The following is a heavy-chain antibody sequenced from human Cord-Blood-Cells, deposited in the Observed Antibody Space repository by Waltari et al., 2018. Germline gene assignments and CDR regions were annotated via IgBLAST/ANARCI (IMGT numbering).Heavy chain of an antibody. J-gene: IGHJ4*02. CDR2: IRSKAYGGTT. D-gene: IGHD3-10*01. CDR3: TRARSSGFYDY. CDR1: GFTFGDYA. Sequence: EVQLVESGGGLVQPGRSLRLSCTASGFTFGDYAMSWVRKAPGKGLEWVGFIRSKAYGGTTEYAASVKGRFTISRDDSKSIAYLQMNSLKTEDTAVYYCTRARSSGFYDYWGQGTLVTVSS. V-gene: IGHV3-49*04.